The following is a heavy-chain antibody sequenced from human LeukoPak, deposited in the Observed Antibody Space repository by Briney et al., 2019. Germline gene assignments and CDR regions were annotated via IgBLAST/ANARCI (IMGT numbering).Heavy chain of an antibody. Sequence: GGSLRLSCAASGFTFSGYTMNWVRQAPGKGLEWVSYISSSSSTIYYADSVKGRFTISRDNAKNSLYLQMNSLRAEDTALYYCSKDISAGGLDVWGPGTPVTVSS. CDR1: GFTFSGYT. V-gene: IGHV3-48*04. CDR2: ISSSSSTI. D-gene: IGHD3-16*02. J-gene: IGHJ6*02. CDR3: SKDISAGGLDV.